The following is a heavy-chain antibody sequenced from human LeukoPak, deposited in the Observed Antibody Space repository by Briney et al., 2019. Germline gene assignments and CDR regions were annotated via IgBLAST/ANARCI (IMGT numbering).Heavy chain of an antibody. Sequence: PGGSLRLSCAASGFTFSSYTMHWIRQAPGKGLEWVSSISGSNSYIFYADSVKGRFTVSRDNAKDSLYLQMNSLRAEDTAVYYCARDGGSGWHYYYGMDVWGQGTTVTVSS. CDR1: GFTFSSYT. J-gene: IGHJ6*02. CDR3: ARDGGSGWHYYYGMDV. D-gene: IGHD6-19*01. CDR2: ISGSNSYI. V-gene: IGHV3-21*01.